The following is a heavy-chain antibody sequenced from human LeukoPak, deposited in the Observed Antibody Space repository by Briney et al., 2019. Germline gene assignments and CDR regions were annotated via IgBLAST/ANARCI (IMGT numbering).Heavy chain of an antibody. V-gene: IGHV3-30-3*01. CDR1: GFTFSSYA. Sequence: LGRSLRLSCAASGFTFSSYAMHWVRQAPGKGLEWVAVISYDGSNKYYADSVKGRFTISRDYSKNTLYLHMNSLRAEDTAVYYCARMTTGAPWGQGTLVTVSP. D-gene: IGHD4-11*01. CDR3: ARMTTGAP. CDR2: ISYDGSNK. J-gene: IGHJ5*02.